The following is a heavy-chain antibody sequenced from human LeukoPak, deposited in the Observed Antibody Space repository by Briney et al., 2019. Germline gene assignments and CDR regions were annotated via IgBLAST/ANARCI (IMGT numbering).Heavy chain of an antibody. CDR1: GYTFTSCG. CDR2: ISAYNGNT. J-gene: IGHJ6*03. D-gene: IGHD3-3*01. CDR3: ARGYYDFWSGYYSILYYYMDV. V-gene: IGHV1-18*01. Sequence: ASVKVSCKASGYTFTSCGISWVRQAPGQGLEWMGWISAYNGNTNYAQKLQGRVTMTTDTSTSTAYMELRSLRSDDTAVYYCARGYYDFWSGYYSILYYYMDVWGKGTTVTVSS.